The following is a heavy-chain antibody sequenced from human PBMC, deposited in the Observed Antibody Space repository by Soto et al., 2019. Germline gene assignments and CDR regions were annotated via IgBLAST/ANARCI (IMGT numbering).Heavy chain of an antibody. V-gene: IGHV4-34*01. Sequence: SETLSLTCAVYGGSFSGYYWSWIRQPPGKGLEWIGEINHSGSTNYNPSLKSRVTISVDTSKNQFSLKLSSVTAADMAVYYCGRFPAAVAGSPQPPYYYYGMDVWGQGTTVTVSS. CDR2: INHSGST. J-gene: IGHJ6*02. CDR3: GRFPAAVAGSPQPPYYYYGMDV. D-gene: IGHD6-13*01. CDR1: GGSFSGYY.